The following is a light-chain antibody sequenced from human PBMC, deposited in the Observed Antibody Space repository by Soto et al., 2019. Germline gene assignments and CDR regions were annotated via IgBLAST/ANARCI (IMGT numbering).Light chain of an antibody. J-gene: IGKJ1*01. CDR2: GAS. CDR3: QQYGSSGT. CDR1: QSVSSSH. V-gene: IGKV3-20*01. Sequence: PGERATLSCRASQSVSSSHLAWYQQKPGQAPRLLIYGASSRATGIPDRFSGSGSGTDFTLTISRLEPEDFAVYYCQQYGSSGTFGQGTKVDIK.